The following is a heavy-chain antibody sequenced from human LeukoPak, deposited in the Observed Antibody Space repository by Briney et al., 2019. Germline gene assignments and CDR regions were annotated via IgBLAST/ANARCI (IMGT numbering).Heavy chain of an antibody. CDR3: AKDPQPYSSGWTHFDY. D-gene: IGHD6-19*01. J-gene: IGHJ4*02. CDR2: ISYDGSNK. V-gene: IGHV3-30*04. CDR1: GFTFSSYA. Sequence: GGSLRLSCAASGFTFSSYAMHWVRQAPGKGLEWVAVISYDGSNKYYADSVKGRFTISRDNSKNTLYLQMNSLRAEDTAVYYCAKDPQPYSSGWTHFDYWGQGTLVTVSS.